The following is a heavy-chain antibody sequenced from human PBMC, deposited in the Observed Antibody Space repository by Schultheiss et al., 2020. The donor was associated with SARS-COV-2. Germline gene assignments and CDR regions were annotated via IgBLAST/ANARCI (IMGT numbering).Heavy chain of an antibody. J-gene: IGHJ4*02. Sequence: GSLRLSCTVSSGSISNTIYYWGWIRQPPEKGLEWIGSIYYSGSTYYNPSLKSRVTISVDTSKNQFSLKLSSVTAADTAVYYCARHYSGYSSGWYAFDYWGQGTLVTVSS. V-gene: IGHV4-39*01. D-gene: IGHD6-19*01. CDR3: ARHYSGYSSGWYAFDY. CDR2: IYYSGST. CDR1: SGSISNTIYY.